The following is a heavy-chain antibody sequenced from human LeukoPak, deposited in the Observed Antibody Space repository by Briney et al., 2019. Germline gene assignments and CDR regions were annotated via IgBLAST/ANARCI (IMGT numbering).Heavy chain of an antibody. CDR1: GYTFTGYY. CDR2: INPNSGGT. D-gene: IGHD1-26*01. Sequence: ASVKVSCKASGYTFTGYYMHWVRQAPGQGLEWMGWINPNSGGTNYAQKFQGRVTMTRDTSISTAYMELSRLRSDDTAVYYCARIGGSYAAKGWFDPWGQGTPVTVSS. J-gene: IGHJ5*02. V-gene: IGHV1-2*02. CDR3: ARIGGSYAAKGWFDP.